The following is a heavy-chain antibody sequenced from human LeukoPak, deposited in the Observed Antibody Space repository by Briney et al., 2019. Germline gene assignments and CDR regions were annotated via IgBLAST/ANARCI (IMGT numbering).Heavy chain of an antibody. D-gene: IGHD4-23*01. CDR1: RFTFSGSA. CDR2: IRSKANSYAK. J-gene: IGHJ3*02. V-gene: IGHV3-73*01. Sequence: GGSLRLSCAGYRFTFSGSAMHWVRPASGKGLEWVGRIRSKANSYAKAYAASVKGRLSTSRDDSKNTAYLQMNSLKTEDTAVYYCTRYGDYGGNSAAFDIWGQGTMVTVSS. CDR3: TRYGDYGGNSAAFDI.